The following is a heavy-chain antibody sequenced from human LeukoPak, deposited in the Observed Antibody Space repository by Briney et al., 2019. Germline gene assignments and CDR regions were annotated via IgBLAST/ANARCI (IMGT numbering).Heavy chain of an antibody. CDR2: FDPEDGET. D-gene: IGHD3-22*01. V-gene: IGHV1-24*01. Sequence: ASVKVSCKVSGYTLTELSMHWVRQAPGKGLEWMGGFDPEDGETIYAQKFQGRVTMTRDTSTSTVYMELSSLRSEDTAVYYCARETNYYDSSGNPYMDVWGKGTTVTISS. CDR3: ARETNYYDSSGNPYMDV. CDR1: GYTLTELS. J-gene: IGHJ6*03.